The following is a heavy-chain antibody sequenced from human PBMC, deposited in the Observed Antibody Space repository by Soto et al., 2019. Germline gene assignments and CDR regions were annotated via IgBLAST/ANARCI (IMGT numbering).Heavy chain of an antibody. Sequence: PSETLSVTCTVSGGSVSSSSYYWTWIRQPPGKGLEWIGYISSSGSTNYNPSLKSRVTISVDTSRDQFSLRLTSVTAADTAVYYCARDIRGYSRAIDYWGQGPLVTGSS. CDR1: GGSVSSSSYY. V-gene: IGHV4-61*01. CDR3: ARDIRGYSRAIDY. D-gene: IGHD5-18*01. J-gene: IGHJ4*02. CDR2: ISSSGST.